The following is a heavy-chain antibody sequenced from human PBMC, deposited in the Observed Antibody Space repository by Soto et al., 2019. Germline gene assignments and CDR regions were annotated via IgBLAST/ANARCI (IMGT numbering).Heavy chain of an antibody. CDR3: ARFRRPLDAGAFDI. J-gene: IGHJ3*02. CDR1: GFTFSSYW. CDR2: IKQDGSEK. V-gene: IGHV3-7*01. Sequence: EVQLVESGGGLVQPGGSLRLSCAASGFTFSSYWMSWVRQAPGKGLEWVANIKQDGSEKYYVDSVKGRFTISRDNAKNSLYLQMNSLRVEDTAVYYCARFRRPLDAGAFDIWGQGTMVTVSS.